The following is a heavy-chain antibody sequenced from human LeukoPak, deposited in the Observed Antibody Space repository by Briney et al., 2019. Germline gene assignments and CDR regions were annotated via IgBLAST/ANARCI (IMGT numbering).Heavy chain of an antibody. CDR2: ISYDGSNK. CDR1: GFTFSSYA. J-gene: IGHJ4*02. D-gene: IGHD3-10*01. V-gene: IGHV3-30-3*01. CDR3: VRGPMVRGVPSDY. Sequence: GRSLRLSCAASGFTFSSYAMHWVRQAPGKGLEWVVVISYDGSNKYYADSVKGRFTISRDNSKTTLYLQMNSLRPEDTALYYCVRGPMVRGVPSDYWGQGTLVTVSS.